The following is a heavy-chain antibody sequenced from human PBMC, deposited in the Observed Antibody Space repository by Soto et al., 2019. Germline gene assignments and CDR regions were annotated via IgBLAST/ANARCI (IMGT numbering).Heavy chain of an antibody. J-gene: IGHJ4*02. Sequence: QVQLVESGGGVVQPGRSLRLSCAASGFTFSSYAMHWVRQAPGKGLEWVAVISYDGSNKYYADSVKGRFTISRDNSKKQLYLQMNCLRAEATAVYYCASWAADGYNGFDYWGQGTLVTVSS. CDR2: ISYDGSNK. CDR1: GFTFSSYA. CDR3: ASWAADGYNGFDY. D-gene: IGHD5-12*01. V-gene: IGHV3-30-3*01.